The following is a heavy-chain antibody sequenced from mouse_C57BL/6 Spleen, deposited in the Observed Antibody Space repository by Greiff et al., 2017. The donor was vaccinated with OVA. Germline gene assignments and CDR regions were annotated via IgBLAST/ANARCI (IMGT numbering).Heavy chain of an antibody. Sequence: VQRVESGPGLVQPSQSLSITCTVSGFSLTSYGVHWVRQSPGKGLEWLGVIWRGGSTDYNAAFMSRLSITKDNSKSRVFFKMNSLQADDTAIYYCAKKGADYDVGAMDYWGQGTSVTVSS. D-gene: IGHD2-4*01. J-gene: IGHJ4*01. V-gene: IGHV2-5*01. CDR3: AKKGADYDVGAMDY. CDR2: IWRGGST. CDR1: GFSLTSYG.